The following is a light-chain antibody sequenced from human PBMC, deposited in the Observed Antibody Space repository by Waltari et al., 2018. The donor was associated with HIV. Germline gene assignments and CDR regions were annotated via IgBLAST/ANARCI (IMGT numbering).Light chain of an antibody. CDR2: MNN. J-gene: IGLJ3*02. V-gene: IGLV1-47*01. Sequence: QSVLTQPPSASGTPGQRVTISCSGSSSNIGSNYVYWYQHLPGTAPKLLIYMNNRRPSGVPDLFSGSKSGTSASLAISGLRSEDEADYYCAAWDASLSAWVFGGGTKLTVL. CDR3: AAWDASLSAWV. CDR1: SSNIGSNY.